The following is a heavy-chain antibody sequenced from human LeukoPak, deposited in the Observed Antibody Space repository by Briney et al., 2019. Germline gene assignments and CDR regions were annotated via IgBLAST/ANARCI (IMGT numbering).Heavy chain of an antibody. Sequence: PGGSLRLSCAASGFTFSSYWMTWVRQAPGKGLEWVANIKQDGSEKFYVDSVKGRFTISRDNAENSLTLQMNSLRAEDTAVYYCARNYGGNSGYWGRGTLVTVSS. CDR3: ARNYGGNSGY. CDR2: IKQDGSEK. J-gene: IGHJ4*02. V-gene: IGHV3-7*04. CDR1: GFTFSSYW. D-gene: IGHD4-23*01.